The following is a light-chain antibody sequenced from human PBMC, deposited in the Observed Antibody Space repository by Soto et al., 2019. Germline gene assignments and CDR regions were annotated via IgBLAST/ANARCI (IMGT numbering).Light chain of an antibody. V-gene: IGKV3-20*01. Sequence: IVLTQSPGTLSLSPGERATLSCRASQTVSSSYLAWYQQKPGQAPRLLIYGASSRATGIPDRFSGSGSGTDFTLTISRLVPEDFAVYYCQQYGNSPLTFGGGTKVDIK. J-gene: IGKJ4*01. CDR1: QTVSSSY. CDR2: GAS. CDR3: QQYGNSPLT.